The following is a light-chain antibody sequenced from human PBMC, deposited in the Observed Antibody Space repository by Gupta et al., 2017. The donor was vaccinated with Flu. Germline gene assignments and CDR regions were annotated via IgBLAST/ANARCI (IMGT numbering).Light chain of an antibody. CDR3: SSRDSSGNHVI. V-gene: IGLV3-19*01. CDR2: SKN. CDR1: SLRSYS. Sequence: ELTQDPAVSVALGQTVRITCQGDSLRSYSASWYQQKPGQTPVLVIHSKNNRPSGIPDRVSGSSSGNTASLTTTGAQAEDEADYYCSSRDSSGNHVIFGGGTKLTVL. J-gene: IGLJ2*01.